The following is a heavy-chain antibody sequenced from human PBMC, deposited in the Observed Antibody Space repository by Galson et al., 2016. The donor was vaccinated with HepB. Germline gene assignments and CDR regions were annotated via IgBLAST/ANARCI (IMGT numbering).Heavy chain of an antibody. CDR3: AKDPGIAVAGTVTYFDS. D-gene: IGHD6-13*01. Sequence: SLRLSCAASGFTFSDYTMHWVRQAPGKALEWVSLITWDGGATHYADSVKGRFTVSKENSRYSLYLHMNSLTTEDTALYYCAKDPGIAVAGTVTYFDSWGQGALVTVPP. V-gene: IGHV3-43*01. CDR1: GFTFSDYT. J-gene: IGHJ4*02. CDR2: ITWDGGAT.